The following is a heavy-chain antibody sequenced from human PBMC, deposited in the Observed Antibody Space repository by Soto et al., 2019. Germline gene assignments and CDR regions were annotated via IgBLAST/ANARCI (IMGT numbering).Heavy chain of an antibody. CDR1: GGSISSYY. V-gene: IGHV4-59*01. Sequence: SETLSLTCTVSGGSISSYYWSWIRQPPGKGLEWIGYIYYSGSTNYNPSLKSRVTISVDTSKNQFSLKLSSVTAADTAVYYCARTTPRLGGYFDYWGQGTLVTVSS. D-gene: IGHD1-26*01. CDR3: ARTTPRLGGYFDY. CDR2: IYYSGST. J-gene: IGHJ4*02.